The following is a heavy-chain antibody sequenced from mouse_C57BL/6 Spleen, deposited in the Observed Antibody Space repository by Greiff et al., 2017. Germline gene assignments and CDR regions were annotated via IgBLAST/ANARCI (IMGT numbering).Heavy chain of an antibody. J-gene: IGHJ3*01. V-gene: IGHV1-64*01. Sequence: QVQLQQPGAELVKPGASVKLSCKASGYTFTSYWMHWVKQRPGQGLEWIGMIHPNSGSTNYNEKFKSKATLTVDKSSSTAYMQLSSLTSEDSAVYYCARDYYGSSPAWFDYWGQGTLVTVSA. CDR1: GYTFTSYW. CDR2: IHPNSGST. CDR3: ARDYYGSSPAWFDY. D-gene: IGHD1-1*01.